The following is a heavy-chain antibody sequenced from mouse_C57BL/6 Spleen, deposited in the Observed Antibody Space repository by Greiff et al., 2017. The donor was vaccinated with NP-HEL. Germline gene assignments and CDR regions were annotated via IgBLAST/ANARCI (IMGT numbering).Heavy chain of an antibody. V-gene: IGHV1-15*01. J-gene: IGHJ3*01. D-gene: IGHD1-1*01. Sequence: QVQLQQSGAELVRPGASVTLSCKASGYTFTDYEMHWVKQTPVHGLEWIGAIDPETGGTAYNQKFKGKAILTADKSSSTAYMELRSLTSEDSAVYYCTNNYGSSYWFAYWGQGTLVTVSA. CDR2: IDPETGGT. CDR3: TNNYGSSYWFAY. CDR1: GYTFTDYE.